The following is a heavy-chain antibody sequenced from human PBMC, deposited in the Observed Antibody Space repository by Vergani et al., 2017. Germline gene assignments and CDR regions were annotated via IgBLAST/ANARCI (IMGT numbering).Heavy chain of an antibody. CDR1: GDTFSDSA. CDR2: IFPLFRTS. Sequence: QVHLVQSGAEVKKPGSSVKVSCKASGDTFSDSAISWVRQAPGQGPEWMGRIFPLFRTSNYAQRFQGRVTITADDSASTAYVELSSLRSDDTAVYYCARCAVDCEHAEYFQQWGQGTLVTVAS. CDR3: ARCAVDCEHAEYFQQ. D-gene: IGHD2-21*02. J-gene: IGHJ1*01. V-gene: IGHV1-69*13.